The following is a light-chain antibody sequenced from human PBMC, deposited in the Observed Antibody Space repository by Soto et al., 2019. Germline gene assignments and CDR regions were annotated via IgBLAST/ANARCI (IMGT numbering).Light chain of an antibody. J-gene: IGKJ1*01. Sequence: EIVLTQSPGTLPLSPGERATLSCRASLSVASNYVAWYQQKPGQAPRLLIYAASGRATGIPDRFSGSGSGTDFTLTISRLEPEDFAVYYCQKYGSAPRTYGQGTNLEIK. CDR2: AAS. V-gene: IGKV3-20*01. CDR3: QKYGSAPRT. CDR1: LSVASNY.